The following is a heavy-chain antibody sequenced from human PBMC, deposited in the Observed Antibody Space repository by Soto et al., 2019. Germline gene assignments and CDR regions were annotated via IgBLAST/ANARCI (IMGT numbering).Heavy chain of an antibody. J-gene: IGHJ4*02. D-gene: IGHD2-21*01. V-gene: IGHV3-23*01. CDR3: AKVIDAYCGGECYDFDY. CDR2: ISGSGGST. Sequence: EVQLLESGGGLVQPGGSLRLSCAASGFTFSSYAMSWVRQAPGKGLEWVSAISGSGGSTYYADSVKGRFTISRDNSKNTLYLQMNSLRAEDTAVYYCAKVIDAYCGGECYDFDYWGQGTLVTVSS. CDR1: GFTFSSYA.